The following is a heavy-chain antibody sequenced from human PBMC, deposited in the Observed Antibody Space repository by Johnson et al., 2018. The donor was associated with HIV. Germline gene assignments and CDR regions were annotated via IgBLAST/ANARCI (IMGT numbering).Heavy chain of an antibody. CDR1: GFTVSNIF. J-gene: IGHJ3*02. D-gene: IGHD1-26*01. CDR3: AREGGSYKDDAFDI. CDR2: IYSGGST. Sequence: VQLVESGGGLIQPGGSLRLSCAASGFTVSNIFMNWVRQAPGEGLEWVSVIYSGGSTYYADSVTGRFTISRDNSKNTLYLQMNSLRAEDTALYYCAREGGSYKDDAFDIWGQGTVVTVSS. V-gene: IGHV3-53*01.